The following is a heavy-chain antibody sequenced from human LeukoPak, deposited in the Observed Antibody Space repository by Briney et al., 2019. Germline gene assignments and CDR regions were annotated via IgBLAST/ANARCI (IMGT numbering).Heavy chain of an antibody. Sequence: SETLSLTCAVYGGSSSGYYWSWIRQPPGKGLEWIGEINHSGSTNYNPSLKSRVTISVDTSKNQFSLKLSSVTAADTAVYYCASGGDYLYYFDYWGQGTLVTVSS. CDR3: ASGGDYLYYFDY. V-gene: IGHV4-34*01. D-gene: IGHD4-17*01. CDR1: GGSSSGYY. J-gene: IGHJ4*02. CDR2: INHSGST.